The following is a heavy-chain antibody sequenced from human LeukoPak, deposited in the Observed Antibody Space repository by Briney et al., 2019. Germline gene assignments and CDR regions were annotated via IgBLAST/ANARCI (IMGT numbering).Heavy chain of an antibody. CDR2: ISGSGGST. J-gene: IGHJ4*02. V-gene: IGHV3-23*01. CDR3: AKEGDYDILTGYPRGIDY. D-gene: IGHD3-9*01. Sequence: GGTLRLSCAASGFTFSSYGMSWVRQAPGKGLEWVSAISGSGGSTYYADSVKGRFTISRDNSKNTLYLQMNSLRAEDTAVYYWAKEGDYDILTGYPRGIDYGGQGPLVTVSS. CDR1: GFTFSSYG.